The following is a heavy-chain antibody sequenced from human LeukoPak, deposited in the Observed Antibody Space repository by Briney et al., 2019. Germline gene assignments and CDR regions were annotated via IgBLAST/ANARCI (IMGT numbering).Heavy chain of an antibody. V-gene: IGHV3-48*01. D-gene: IGHD2-8*01. CDR2: ISSSSSTI. J-gene: IGHJ4*02. CDR1: GFTFSSYS. CDR3: AREPGVYATFY. Sequence: GGSLRLSCAASGFTFSSYSMNWVRQAPGKGLEWVSYISSSSSTIYYADSVKGRFTISRDNAKNSLYLQMNSLRAEDTAVYYCAREPGVYATFYWGQGTLATVSS.